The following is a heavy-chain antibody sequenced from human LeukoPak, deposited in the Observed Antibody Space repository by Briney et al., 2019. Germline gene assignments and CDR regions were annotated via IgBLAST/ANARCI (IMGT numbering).Heavy chain of an antibody. J-gene: IGHJ3*02. D-gene: IGHD3-22*01. V-gene: IGHV5-51*01. CDR2: IYPGDSDT. Sequence: GESLKISCKGSGYSFTSYWIGWVRQMPGKGLEWMGIIYPGDSDTRYSPSFQGQVTISADKSISTAYLQWSSLKASDTAMYHCATYSGYYFPRHDAFDIWGQGTMVTVSS. CDR3: ATYSGYYFPRHDAFDI. CDR1: GYSFTSYW.